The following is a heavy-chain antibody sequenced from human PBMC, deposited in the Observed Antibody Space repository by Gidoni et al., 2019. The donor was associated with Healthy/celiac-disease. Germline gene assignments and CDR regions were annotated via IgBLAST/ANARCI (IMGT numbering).Heavy chain of an antibody. CDR1: GFPCSGSA. Sequence: EVQLVESGGGLVQPGGSLKLSCAASGFPCSGSAMHWVRQASGQGLECVGRIRSKANSYATAYAASVKGRFTISRDDSKNTAYLQMNSLKTEDTAVYYCTRRMAVAGKGDFDYWGQGTLVTVSS. CDR2: IRSKANSYAT. V-gene: IGHV3-73*02. J-gene: IGHJ4*02. D-gene: IGHD6-19*01. CDR3: TRRMAVAGKGDFDY.